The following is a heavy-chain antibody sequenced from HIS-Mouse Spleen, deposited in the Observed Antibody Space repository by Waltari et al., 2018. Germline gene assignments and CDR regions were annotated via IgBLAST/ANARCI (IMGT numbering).Heavy chain of an antibody. CDR3: AREIPYSSSWYDWYFDL. D-gene: IGHD6-13*01. V-gene: IGHV4-39*07. Sequence: QLQLQESAPGLVKPSATLSPTSTVSGGSFSSSRSYWRWIRPPPGKGLEWIGSIYYSGSTYYNPSLKSRVTISGDTSKNQFSLKLSSVTAADTAVYYCAREIPYSSSWYDWYFDLWGRGTLVTVSS. J-gene: IGHJ2*01. CDR2: IYYSGST. CDR1: GGSFSSSRSY.